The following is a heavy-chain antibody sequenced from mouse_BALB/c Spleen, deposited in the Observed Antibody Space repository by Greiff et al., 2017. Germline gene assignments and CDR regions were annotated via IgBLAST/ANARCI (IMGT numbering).Heavy chain of an antibody. V-gene: IGHV5-17*02. CDR2: ISSGSSTI. CDR1: GFTFSSFG. Sequence: EVQLVESGGGLVQPGGSRKLSCAASGFTFSSFGMHWVRQAPEKGLEWVAYISSGSSTIYYADTVKGRFTISRDNPKNTLFLQMTSLRSEDTAMYYCARGYPGPYDYDVYYAMDYWGQGTSVTVSS. J-gene: IGHJ4*01. D-gene: IGHD2-4*01. CDR3: ARGYPGPYDYDVYYAMDY.